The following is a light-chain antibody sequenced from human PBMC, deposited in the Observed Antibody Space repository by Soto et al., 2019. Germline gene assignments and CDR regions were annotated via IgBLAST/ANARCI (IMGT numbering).Light chain of an antibody. Sequence: QSALTQPRSVSGSPGQSVTISCTGTSSDVGGYNYVSWYQHHPGKVPKLMIYDVIKRPSGVPDRFSGSKSVVTASLTISGLQPEDEADYYCCSYAGSYPVVFGGGTKLTVL. J-gene: IGLJ2*01. V-gene: IGLV2-11*01. CDR2: DVI. CDR1: SSDVGGYNY. CDR3: CSYAGSYPVV.